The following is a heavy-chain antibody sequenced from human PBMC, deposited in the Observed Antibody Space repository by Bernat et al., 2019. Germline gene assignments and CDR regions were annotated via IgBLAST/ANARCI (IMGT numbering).Heavy chain of an antibody. D-gene: IGHD6-6*01. Sequence: QVQLVQSGAEVKKPGSSVKVSCKASVGTFSSYAISGVRQAPGQGLEWMGGIIPIFGTANYAQKFQGRVTITADKSTSTAYMELSSLRSEDTAVYYCASVIAARLGYYYYYMDVWGKGTTVTVSS. J-gene: IGHJ6*03. CDR2: IIPIFGTA. V-gene: IGHV1-69*06. CDR1: VGTFSSYA. CDR3: ASVIAARLGYYYYYMDV.